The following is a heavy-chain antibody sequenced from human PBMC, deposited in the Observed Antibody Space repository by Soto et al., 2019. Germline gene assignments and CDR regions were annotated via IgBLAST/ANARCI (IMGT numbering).Heavy chain of an antibody. CDR2: INHSGST. D-gene: IGHD2-8*02. J-gene: IGHJ4*02. Sequence: SETLSLTCAVYGGSFSGYYWTWIRQPPGTGLGWIGEINHSGSTNYNPSLKSRVTIPVDTSKNQFSLELTSVTAADTAVYYCARDKITGLFDYWGQGTPVTVSS. CDR3: ARDKITGLFDY. CDR1: GGSFSGYY. V-gene: IGHV4-34*01.